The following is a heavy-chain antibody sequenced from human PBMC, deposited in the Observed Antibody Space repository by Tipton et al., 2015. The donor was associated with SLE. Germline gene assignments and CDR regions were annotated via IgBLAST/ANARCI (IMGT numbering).Heavy chain of an antibody. CDR1: GGSFSDYS. J-gene: IGHJ4*02. D-gene: IGHD2-8*01. Sequence: TLSLTCAVYGGSFSDYSWSWIRQPPGKGLEWIGEINHSGSTNYNPSLKSRVTISIDTSKNPFSLRLSSVTAADPAVYYCARDCTTGVCYTTSFDYWGQGTLVTVSP. CDR3: ARDCTTGVCYTTSFDY. V-gene: IGHV4-34*01. CDR2: INHSGST.